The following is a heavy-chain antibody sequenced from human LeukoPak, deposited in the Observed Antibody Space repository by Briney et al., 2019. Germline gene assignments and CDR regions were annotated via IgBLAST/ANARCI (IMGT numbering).Heavy chain of an antibody. Sequence: GGSLRLSCAVSGFTFSDSYMTWLRQAPGKSLESLSYISPSGTDISYADSVKGRFTISRDNAKNSLYLQMNSLRAEDTALYYCARGGYYDNSGASDYWGQGTLVTVSS. V-gene: IGHV3-11*01. D-gene: IGHD3-22*01. CDR2: ISPSGTDI. J-gene: IGHJ4*02. CDR1: GFTFSDSY. CDR3: ARGGYYDNSGASDY.